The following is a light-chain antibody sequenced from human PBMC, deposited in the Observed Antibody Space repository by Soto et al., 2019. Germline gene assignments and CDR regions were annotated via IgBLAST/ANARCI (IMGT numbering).Light chain of an antibody. CDR3: QQYNNWPRT. V-gene: IGKV3-15*01. CDR2: GAS. CDR1: QSVSDN. Sequence: VLTQSPATLSVSPGERATLSCRASQSVSDNLAWYQQTPGQAPRLLIYGASTRLTDIPARFSGSGSGTEFTLTINSLQSEDFAVYFCQQYNNWPRTSGQGTKVEIK. J-gene: IGKJ1*01.